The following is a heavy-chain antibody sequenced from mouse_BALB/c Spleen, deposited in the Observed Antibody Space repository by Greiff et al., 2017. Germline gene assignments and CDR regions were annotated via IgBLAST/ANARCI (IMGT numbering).Heavy chain of an antibody. J-gene: IGHJ4*01. V-gene: IGHV3-2*02. Sequence: EVQLVESGPGLVKPSQSLSLTCTFTGYSITSDYAWNWIRKFPGNKLEWMGYISYSGSTSYNPSLKSRISITRDTSKNQFFLQLNSVTTEDTATYYCARRPVYYYGKDYYYAMDYWGQGTSVTVSS. CDR1: GYSITSDYA. CDR2: ISYSGST. CDR3: ARRPVYYYGKDYYYAMDY. D-gene: IGHD1-1*01.